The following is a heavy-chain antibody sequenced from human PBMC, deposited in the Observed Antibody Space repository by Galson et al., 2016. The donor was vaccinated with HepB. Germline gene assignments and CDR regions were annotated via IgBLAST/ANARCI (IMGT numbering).Heavy chain of an antibody. CDR3: VRQNSRYYFDS. J-gene: IGHJ4*02. CDR2: ISYNGRNT. CDR1: GFTFSTYG. Sequence: SLRLSCAASGFTFSTYGLNWVRQAPGKGLEWVAFISYNGRNTYYSGSVKARFTISRDNSKNTLYLEVNSLRAEDTATYYCVRQNSRYYFDSWCQGALVTVSS. D-gene: IGHD2/OR15-2a*01. V-gene: IGHV3-30*14.